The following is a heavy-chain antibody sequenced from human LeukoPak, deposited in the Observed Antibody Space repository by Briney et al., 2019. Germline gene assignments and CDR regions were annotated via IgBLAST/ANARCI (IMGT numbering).Heavy chain of an antibody. Sequence: SETLSLTCTVSGGSISSGGYYWSWIRQHPGKGLEWIGYIYYSGSTYYNPSLKSRVTISVDTSKNQFSLKLSSVTAADTAVYYCARVVPAANNFNWFDPWGQGTLVTVSS. J-gene: IGHJ5*02. CDR2: IYYSGST. CDR1: GGSISSGGYY. V-gene: IGHV4-31*03. D-gene: IGHD2-2*01. CDR3: ARVVPAANNFNWFDP.